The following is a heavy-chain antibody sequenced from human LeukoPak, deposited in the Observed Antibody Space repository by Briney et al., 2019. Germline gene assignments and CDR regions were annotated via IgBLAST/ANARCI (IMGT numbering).Heavy chain of an antibody. Sequence: GGSLRLSCAASRFTFSSYAMHWVRQAPGKGLEWVAVISYDGSNKYYADSVKGRFTISRDNSKNTLYLQMNSLRAEDTAVYYCAKDAILGYYYGSGSRLDYWGQGTLVTVSS. D-gene: IGHD3-10*01. J-gene: IGHJ4*02. CDR3: AKDAILGYYYGSGSRLDY. CDR1: RFTFSSYA. CDR2: ISYDGSNK. V-gene: IGHV3-30*04.